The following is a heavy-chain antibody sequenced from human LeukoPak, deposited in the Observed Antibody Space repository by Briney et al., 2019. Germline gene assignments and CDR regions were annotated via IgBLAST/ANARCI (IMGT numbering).Heavy chain of an antibody. CDR3: ARDVARDISCYTD. J-gene: IGHJ4*02. V-gene: IGHV3-21*01. Sequence: KPGGSLRLSCAASGFTFSSYSMNWVRQAPGKGLEWVSSISSSSSYIYYADSVKGRFTVSRDNAKNSVYLQMNSLRAEDTAVYYCARDVARDISCYTDWGQGTLVTVSS. CDR1: GFTFSSYS. CDR2: ISSSSSYI. D-gene: IGHD2-2*02.